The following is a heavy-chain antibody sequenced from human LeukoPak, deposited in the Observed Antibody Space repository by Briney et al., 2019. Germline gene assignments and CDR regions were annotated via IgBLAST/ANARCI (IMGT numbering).Heavy chain of an antibody. V-gene: IGHV3-7*01. CDR1: GFTFSRYW. CDR2: IKQDGSEK. Sequence: PGGSLRLSCAASGFTFSRYWMSWVRQAPGKGLEWVANIKQDGSEKYYVDSVKGRFTISRDNAKNSLYLQMNSLRAEDTAVYYCARDITESSSWSPIFYYYGMDVWGQGTTVTVSS. CDR3: ARDITESSSWSPIFYYYGMDV. D-gene: IGHD6-13*01. J-gene: IGHJ6*02.